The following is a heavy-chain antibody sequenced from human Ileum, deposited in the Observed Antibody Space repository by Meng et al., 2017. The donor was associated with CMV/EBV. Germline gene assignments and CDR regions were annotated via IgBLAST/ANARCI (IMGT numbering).Heavy chain of an antibody. CDR3: ARDPTSHRLIGYFDL. J-gene: IGHJ2*01. Sequence: TFRNYVRRGVPQAPAKGLEWGARISFDGTKEYYAEFVEGRFTISRDNSRNTLYLQMNSLTTEDTAVYYCARDPTSHRLIGYFDLWGRGTLVTVSS. V-gene: IGHV3-30*04. CDR2: ISFDGTKE. CDR1: TFRNYV. D-gene: IGHD3-22*01.